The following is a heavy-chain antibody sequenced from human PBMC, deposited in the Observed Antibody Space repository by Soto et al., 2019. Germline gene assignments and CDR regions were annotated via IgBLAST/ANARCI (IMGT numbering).Heavy chain of an antibody. CDR3: ARDLGQWLVYNAFDI. Sequence: PWETLSLTCTGSGGSVSSGSYYWSWIRQPPGKGLEWIGYIYYSGSTNYNPSLKSRVTISVDTSKNQFSLKLSSVTAADMAVYYCARDLGQWLVYNAFDIWGQGTMVTVSS. V-gene: IGHV4-61*01. CDR1: GGSVSSGSYY. D-gene: IGHD6-19*01. J-gene: IGHJ3*02. CDR2: IYYSGST.